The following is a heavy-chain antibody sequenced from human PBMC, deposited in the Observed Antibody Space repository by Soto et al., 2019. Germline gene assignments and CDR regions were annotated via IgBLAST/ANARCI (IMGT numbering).Heavy chain of an antibody. Sequence: QVQLQESGPGLVKPSQTLSLTCTVSGGSISTGGNYWSWIRQHPGKGLEWIGHIYHSGSTYYNPSLKSRVTISVDTSKNQFSLKLSSVTAADTAVYYSARARGYCSGGSCYCWFDPWGQGTLVTVSS. J-gene: IGHJ5*02. CDR3: ARARGYCSGGSCYCWFDP. CDR2: IYHSGST. CDR1: GGSISTGGNY. D-gene: IGHD2-15*01. V-gene: IGHV4-31*03.